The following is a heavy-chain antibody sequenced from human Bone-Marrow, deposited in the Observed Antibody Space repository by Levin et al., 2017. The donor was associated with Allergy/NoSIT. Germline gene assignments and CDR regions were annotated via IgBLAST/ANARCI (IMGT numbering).Heavy chain of an antibody. V-gene: IGHV4-31*03. D-gene: IGHD3-9*01. CDR3: ARGRYSDWLLDY. CDR1: GGSISTGGYY. Sequence: MASETLSLTCTVSGGSISTGGYYWSWIRQHPGKGLEWIGHIYYSGNTYYNPSLNSRVTISVDRSKNQFSLKMTSASAADTAVYFCARGRYSDWLLDYWGQGTLVTVSS. CDR2: IYYSGNT. J-gene: IGHJ4*02.